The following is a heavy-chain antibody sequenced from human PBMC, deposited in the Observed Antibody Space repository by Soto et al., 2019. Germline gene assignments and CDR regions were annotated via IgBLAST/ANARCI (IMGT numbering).Heavy chain of an antibody. D-gene: IGHD3-10*01. CDR1: GYTFTSYV. V-gene: IGHV1-3*01. Sequence: QVQLVQSGAEVKKPGASVKVSCKASGYTFTSYVMHWVRQAPGQRLEWMGWINAGNGNTKYSQKFQGRVTITRDTSASTVYMELNSLRSAATAVYYCARGGLVWFGEGGLGYWGQGTLVTVSS. CDR3: ARGGLVWFGEGGLGY. J-gene: IGHJ4*02. CDR2: INAGNGNT.